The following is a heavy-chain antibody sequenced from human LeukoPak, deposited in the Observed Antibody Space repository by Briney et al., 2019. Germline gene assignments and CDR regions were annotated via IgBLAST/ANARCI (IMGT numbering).Heavy chain of an antibody. D-gene: IGHD1-26*01. V-gene: IGHV1-46*01. Sequence: GASVKISCKTSGYIFTDYYIHWVRQAPGQGLEWMGILNSSGGSTTYAQKFQGRITMTRDASTSTVYMELRSLRSEDTAVYYCARDRWELPYYFDYWGREPWSPSPQ. J-gene: IGHJ4*02. CDR1: GYIFTDYY. CDR3: ARDRWELPYYFDY. CDR2: LNSSGGST.